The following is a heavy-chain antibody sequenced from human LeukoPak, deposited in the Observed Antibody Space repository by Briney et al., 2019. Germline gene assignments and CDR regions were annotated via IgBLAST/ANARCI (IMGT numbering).Heavy chain of an antibody. CDR1: GGSFSGYY. V-gene: IGHV4-34*01. CDR3: ARELDSSWSPGTDY. J-gene: IGHJ4*02. Sequence: PSETLSLTCAVYGGSFSGYYWSWIRQPPGKGLEWIGEINHSGSTNYNPSLKSRVTISVDTSKNQFSLKLSSVTAADTAVYYCARELDSSWSPGTDYWGQGTLVTVSS. CDR2: INHSGST. D-gene: IGHD6-13*01.